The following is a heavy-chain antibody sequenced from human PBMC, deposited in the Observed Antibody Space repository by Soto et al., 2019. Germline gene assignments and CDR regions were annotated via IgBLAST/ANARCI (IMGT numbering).Heavy chain of an antibody. V-gene: IGHV1-2*02. CDR1: GYTFTGCY. J-gene: IGHJ6*02. CDR2: INPNSGGT. Sequence: ASVKVSCKASGYTFTGCYMHWVRQAPGQGFEWMGWINPNSGGTNYAQKFQGRVTMTRDTSISTAYMELSRLRSDDTAVYYCARXAAVAGTPFYYYYGMDVWGQGTTVTVSS. D-gene: IGHD6-19*01. CDR3: ARXAAVAGTPFYYYYGMDV.